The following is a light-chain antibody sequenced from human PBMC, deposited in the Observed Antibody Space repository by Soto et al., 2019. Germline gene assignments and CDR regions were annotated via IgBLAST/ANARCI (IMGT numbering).Light chain of an antibody. CDR1: QSITTY. V-gene: IGKV1-39*01. Sequence: DIQMTQSPSSMSASVGDRVTITCRASQSITTYLNWYQQKPGKAPKLLIYAASSLQSGVPSRFSGSRSGTDFTLTIRSLQPEDFATYYCQQSYSSPPTFGQGTKVDIK. CDR2: AAS. J-gene: IGKJ1*01. CDR3: QQSYSSPPT.